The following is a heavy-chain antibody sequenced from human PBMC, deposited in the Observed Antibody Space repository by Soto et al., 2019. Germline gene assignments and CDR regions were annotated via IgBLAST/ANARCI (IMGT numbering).Heavy chain of an antibody. Sequence: GGSLRLSCAASGFTFSSYAMSWVRQAPGKGLEWVSAISGSGGSTYYADSVKGRFTISRDNSKNTLYLQMNSLRAEDTAVYYCAKGYSSSWYGGVFDPWGQGTLVTVSS. CDR3: AKGYSSSWYGGVFDP. D-gene: IGHD6-13*01. V-gene: IGHV3-23*01. J-gene: IGHJ5*02. CDR1: GFTFSSYA. CDR2: ISGSGGST.